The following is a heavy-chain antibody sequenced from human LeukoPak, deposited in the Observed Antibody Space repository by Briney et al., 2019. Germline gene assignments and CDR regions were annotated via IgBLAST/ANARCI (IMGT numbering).Heavy chain of an antibody. CDR3: ATDQVAAGDY. V-gene: IGHV3-30*03. Sequence: PGRSLRLSCAASGLTFSNYGMRWVRQAPGKGLEWVAITSYDGGQNSYADFVKGRFTISRDNSKNTLYLQLNSLRPEDTGVYYCATDQVAAGDYWGQGTLVTVSS. CDR1: GLTFSNYG. CDR2: TSYDGGQN. J-gene: IGHJ4*02. D-gene: IGHD6-13*01.